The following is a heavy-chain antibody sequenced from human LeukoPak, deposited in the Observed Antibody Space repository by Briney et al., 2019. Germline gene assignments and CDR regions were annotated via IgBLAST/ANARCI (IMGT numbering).Heavy chain of an antibody. CDR3: ARDRYCGGDCYSYYFDY. CDR1: GFTFSSYA. J-gene: IGHJ4*02. CDR2: ISYDGSNK. V-gene: IGHV3-30-3*01. Sequence: GGSLRLSCAASGFTFSSYAMHWVRQAPGKGLEWVAVISYDGSNKYYADSLKGRFTISRDNSKNTLYLQMNSLRAEDTAVYYCARDRYCGGDCYSYYFDYWGQGTLVTVSS. D-gene: IGHD2-21*02.